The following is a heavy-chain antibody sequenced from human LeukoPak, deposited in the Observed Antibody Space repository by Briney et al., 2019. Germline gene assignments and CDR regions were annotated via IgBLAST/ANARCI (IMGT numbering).Heavy chain of an antibody. CDR3: ARHEKGTAMVHFDY. CDR2: IYYSGST. CDR1: GGSISSYY. D-gene: IGHD5-18*01. Sequence: SSETLSLTCTVSGGSISSYYWSWIRQPPGKGLEWIGYIYYSGSTNYNPSLKSRVTKSVDTSKNQFSLKLSSVTAADTAVYYCARHEKGTAMVHFDYWGQGTLVTVSS. J-gene: IGHJ4*02. V-gene: IGHV4-59*08.